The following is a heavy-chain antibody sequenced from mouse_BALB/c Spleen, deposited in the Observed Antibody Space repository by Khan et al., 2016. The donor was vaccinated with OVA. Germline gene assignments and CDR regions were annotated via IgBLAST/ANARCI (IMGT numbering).Heavy chain of an antibody. D-gene: IGHD1-1*01. CDR3: ARQNYYGYAMDY. CDR1: GYSITSAYA. Sequence: EVQLQESGPGLVKPSQSLSLTCTVTGYSITSAYAWSWIRQFPGNKLEWMGYISYSGSTSYNPSLTSRISITRATSKNQFFLQLNSVTTEDTATYYWARQNYYGYAMDYWGQGTSVTVSS. J-gene: IGHJ4*01. V-gene: IGHV3-2*02. CDR2: ISYSGST.